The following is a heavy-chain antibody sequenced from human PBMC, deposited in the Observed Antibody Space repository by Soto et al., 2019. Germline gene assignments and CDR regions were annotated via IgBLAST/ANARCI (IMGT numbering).Heavy chain of an antibody. D-gene: IGHD6-13*01. CDR1: GGSISSSNW. V-gene: IGHV4-4*02. Sequence: PSETLSLTCAVSGGSISSSNWWSWVRQPPGKGLEWIGEIYHSGSTNYNPSLKSRVTISVDKSKNQFSLKLSSVTAADTAVYYCASTAAGYSSSWYGGTDYWGQGTLVTVS. J-gene: IGHJ4*02. CDR2: IYHSGST. CDR3: ASTAAGYSSSWYGGTDY.